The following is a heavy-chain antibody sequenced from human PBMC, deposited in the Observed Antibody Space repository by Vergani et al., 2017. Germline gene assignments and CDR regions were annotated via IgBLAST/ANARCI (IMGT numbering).Heavy chain of an antibody. CDR2: ISGSGGST. CDR1: GFTFSSYA. D-gene: IGHD3-10*01. V-gene: IGHV3-23*01. J-gene: IGHJ5*02. Sequence: EVQLLESGGGLVQPGGSLRLSCAASGFTFSSYAMSWVRQAPGKGLEWVSAISGSGGSTYYADSVKGRFTISRDNSKNTLYLQMNSLRAEDTAVYYCAKDRWGLITMVRGVINWFDPWGQGTLVTVSS. CDR3: AKDRWGLITMVRGVINWFDP.